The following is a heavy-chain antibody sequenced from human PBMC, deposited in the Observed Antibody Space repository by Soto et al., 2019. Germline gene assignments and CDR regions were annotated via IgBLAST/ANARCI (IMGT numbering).Heavy chain of an antibody. V-gene: IGHV4-59*08. D-gene: IGHD4-17*01. CDR2: IHYSGIT. Sequence: PSETLSLTCTVSGGSITSYYWSWIRQPPGKGLEWIGYIHYSGITNYNPSLKSRVTMSLDTSTNQFSLKLSSVTAADTAVYYCARATVTTAWGAFDIWGQGTMVTVSS. CDR3: ARATVTTAWGAFDI. J-gene: IGHJ3*02. CDR1: GGSITSYY.